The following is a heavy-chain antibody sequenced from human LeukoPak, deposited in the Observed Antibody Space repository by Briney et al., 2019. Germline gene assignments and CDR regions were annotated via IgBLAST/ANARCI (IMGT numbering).Heavy chain of an antibody. CDR1: VYTFTSYG. Sequence: ASVKVSCKASVYTFTSYGISWVRQAPGQGLEWMGWISAYNGNTNYAQKLQGRVTMTTDTSTSTAYMELRSLRSDDTAVYYCARAVIAAAGTVVDYWGQGTLVTVSS. J-gene: IGHJ4*02. CDR2: ISAYNGNT. D-gene: IGHD6-13*01. CDR3: ARAVIAAAGTVVDY. V-gene: IGHV1-18*01.